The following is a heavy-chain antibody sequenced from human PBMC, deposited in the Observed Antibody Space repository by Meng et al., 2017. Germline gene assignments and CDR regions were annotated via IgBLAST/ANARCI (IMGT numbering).Heavy chain of an antibody. J-gene: IGHJ4*02. Sequence: QGQLQASGPGLVKPSETLSLTCTVSGGSISSYYWSWIRQPPGKGLEWIGYIYYSGSTNYNPSLKSRVTISVDTSKNQFSLKLSSVTAADTAVYYCARGYDFWSGQYYFDYWGQGTLVTVSS. D-gene: IGHD3-3*01. CDR2: IYYSGST. CDR1: GGSISSYY. CDR3: ARGYDFWSGQYYFDY. V-gene: IGHV4-59*01.